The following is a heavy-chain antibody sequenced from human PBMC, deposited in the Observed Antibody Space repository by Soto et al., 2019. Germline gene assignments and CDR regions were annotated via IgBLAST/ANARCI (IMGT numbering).Heavy chain of an antibody. V-gene: IGHV3-7*05. J-gene: IGHJ6*03. CDR1: GFTLSNHC. CDR2: IKHDGSEK. Sequence: TGGSLRLSCAVSGFTLSNHCMSWVRPAPGKGLEWGANIKHDGSEKFYVDSVKGRFTISRDNAKNSLYLQMNSLRAEDTAVYYCAKDPLAARDLDYYYYYMDVWGKGTTVTVSS. CDR3: AKDPLAARDLDYYYYYMDV. D-gene: IGHD2-21*01.